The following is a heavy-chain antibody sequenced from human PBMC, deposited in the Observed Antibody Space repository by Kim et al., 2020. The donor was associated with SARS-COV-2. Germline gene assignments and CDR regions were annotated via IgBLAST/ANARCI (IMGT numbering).Heavy chain of an antibody. CDR3: AGLPIYYYYGMDV. J-gene: IGHJ6*02. Sequence: YADSVKGRFTISRHNSRNTLYLQMNSLRAEDTAVYYCAGLPIYYYYGMDVWGQGTTVTVSS. V-gene: IGHV3-53*04.